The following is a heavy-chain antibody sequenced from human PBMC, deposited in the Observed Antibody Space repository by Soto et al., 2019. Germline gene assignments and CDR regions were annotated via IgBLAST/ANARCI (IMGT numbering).Heavy chain of an antibody. CDR3: ARETLRAAIDI. J-gene: IGHJ3*02. D-gene: IGHD2-15*01. CDR2: IRANDESI. CDR1: VFDGRSYE. Sequence: LRLSGVDSVFDGRSYEMNWVRQAPGKGLEWVSNIRANDESIYYAVCVKGRVSVSRDNAKNSLFLEMNSLRVDDTAVYYCARETLRAAIDIWGQVTLLTVSS. V-gene: IGHV3-48*03.